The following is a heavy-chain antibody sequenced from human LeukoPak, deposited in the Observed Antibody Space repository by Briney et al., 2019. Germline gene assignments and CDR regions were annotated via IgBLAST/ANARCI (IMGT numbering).Heavy chain of an antibody. J-gene: IGHJ6*03. CDR1: GFIVSSNY. Sequence: GGSLRLSCAASGFIVSSNYMSWVRQAPGKGLEWVSVIYSGGSTYYADSVKGRFTISRDNSKNTLYLQMNSLRAEDTAVYYCARGGGGSGSYYRNYMDVWGKGTTVTVSS. D-gene: IGHD3-10*01. CDR2: IYSGGST. V-gene: IGHV3-53*01. CDR3: ARGGGGSGSYYRNYMDV.